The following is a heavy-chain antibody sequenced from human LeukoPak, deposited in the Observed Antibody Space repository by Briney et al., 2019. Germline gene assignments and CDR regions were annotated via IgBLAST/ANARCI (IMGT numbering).Heavy chain of an antibody. CDR2: ISYDGNKK. CDR1: GFLFSGFG. CDR3: ARTSVAAAISPYYFDY. V-gene: IGHV3-30*02. D-gene: IGHD2-2*02. Sequence: GGSLRLSCEASGFLFSGFGMHWVRQSPGKGLEWIAFISYDGNKKYYGDSVKGRFTISRDSSKNILYLQMNSLTTEDTAVYYCARTSVAAAISPYYFDYWGQGTLVTVSS. J-gene: IGHJ4*02.